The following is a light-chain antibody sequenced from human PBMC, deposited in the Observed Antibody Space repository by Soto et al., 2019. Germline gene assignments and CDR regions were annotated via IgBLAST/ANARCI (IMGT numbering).Light chain of an antibody. CDR3: QQRRT. V-gene: IGKV3-11*01. Sequence: EIVLTQSPATLSLSPGERATLSCRASQTVSSYLAWYQQKPGKAPRLLVYDASDRATGIPARFSGSGSGTDFTLTISSLEPEDFSVYYSQQRRTFGQGTRLEIK. J-gene: IGKJ5*01. CDR2: DAS. CDR1: QTVSSY.